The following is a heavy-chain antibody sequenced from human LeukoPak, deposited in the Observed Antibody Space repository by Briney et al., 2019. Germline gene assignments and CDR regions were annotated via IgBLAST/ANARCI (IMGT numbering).Heavy chain of an antibody. Sequence: GGSLRLSCAASGFTFSSYALSWVRQAPGKGLEWVSAISGSSSYIYYADSVKGRFTISRDNAKNSLYLQMNSLRAEDTAVYYCARTGSYPNTYDYWGQGTLVTVSS. V-gene: IGHV3-21*01. J-gene: IGHJ4*02. D-gene: IGHD1-26*01. CDR3: ARTGSYPNTYDY. CDR1: GFTFSSYA. CDR2: ISGSSSYI.